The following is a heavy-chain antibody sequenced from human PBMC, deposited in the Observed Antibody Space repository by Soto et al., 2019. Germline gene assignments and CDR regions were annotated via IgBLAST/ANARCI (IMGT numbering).Heavy chain of an antibody. D-gene: IGHD5-18*01. V-gene: IGHV1-69*12. CDR1: GGTFSSYA. CDR3: ARAKRGGIQLWLRNSYYCGMDV. J-gene: IGHJ6*02. CDR2: IIPIFGTA. Sequence: QVQLVQSGAEVKKPGSSVKVSCKASGGTFSSYAISWVRQAPGQGLEWMGGIIPIFGTANYAQKFQGRVTITADESTRTADMELSSLRAEDTAVYYWARAKRGGIQLWLRNSYYCGMDVWGQGTTVTVSS.